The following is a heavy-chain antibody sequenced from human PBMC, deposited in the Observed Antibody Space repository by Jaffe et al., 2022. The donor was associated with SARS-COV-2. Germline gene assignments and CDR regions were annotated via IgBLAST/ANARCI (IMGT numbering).Heavy chain of an antibody. Sequence: EVQLVESGGGLVKPGGSLRLSCAASGFTFSSYSMNWVRQAPGKGLEWVSSISSSSSYIYYADSVKGRFTISRDNAKNSLYLQMNSLRAEDTAVYYCARVRVVVAPTGEWRAFDIWGQGTMVTVSS. CDR2: ISSSSSYI. CDR3: ARVRVVVAPTGEWRAFDI. CDR1: GFTFSSYS. D-gene: IGHD2-15*01. V-gene: IGHV3-21*01. J-gene: IGHJ3*02.